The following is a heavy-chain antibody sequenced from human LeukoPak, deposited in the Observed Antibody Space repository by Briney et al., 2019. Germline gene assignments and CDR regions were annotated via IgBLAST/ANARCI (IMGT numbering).Heavy chain of an antibody. Sequence: GASVKVSCKASGYTFTSYGISWVRHAPGQGVEWMGWISAYNGNTNYAQKLQGRVTMTTDTSTSTAYMELRSLRSDDTAVYYCARAPGSSWYYNYYYYMDVWGKGTTVTVSS. D-gene: IGHD6-13*01. V-gene: IGHV1-18*01. CDR1: GYTFTSYG. CDR2: ISAYNGNT. CDR3: ARAPGSSWYYNYYYYMDV. J-gene: IGHJ6*03.